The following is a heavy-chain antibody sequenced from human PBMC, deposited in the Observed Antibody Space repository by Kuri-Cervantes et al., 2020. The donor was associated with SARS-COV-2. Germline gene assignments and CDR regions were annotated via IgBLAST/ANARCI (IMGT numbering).Heavy chain of an antibody. CDR2: IFSGGSST. J-gene: IGHJ6*01. CDR3: AKDPRLWFGELSGMDV. Sequence: GGSLRLSCAASGFTFSSYAMSWVRQAPGKGLEWVSVIFSGGSSTYYADSVKGRFTISRDKSKNTLYLQMNSLRVEDTAVYYCAKDPRLWFGELSGMDVWGQGTTVTVSS. D-gene: IGHD3-10*01. V-gene: IGHV3-23*03. CDR1: GFTFSSYA.